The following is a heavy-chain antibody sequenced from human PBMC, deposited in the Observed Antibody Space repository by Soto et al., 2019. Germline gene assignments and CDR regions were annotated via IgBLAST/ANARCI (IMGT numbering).Heavy chain of an antibody. Sequence: SETLSLTXTVSGGSISSDYWSWIRQPAGKGLEWIGRIYTSENTHYNPSLRSRVSMSLDTSKNQLSLNLSSVTAADTAVYYCARGVGRSSWTSFDSWGQGTLVTVSS. J-gene: IGHJ4*02. D-gene: IGHD6-13*01. CDR1: GGSISSDY. V-gene: IGHV4-4*07. CDR3: ARGVGRSSWTSFDS. CDR2: IYTSENT.